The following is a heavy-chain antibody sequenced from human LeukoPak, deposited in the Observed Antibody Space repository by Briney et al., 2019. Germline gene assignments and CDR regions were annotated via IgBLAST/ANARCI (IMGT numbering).Heavy chain of an antibody. Sequence: SVKVSCTASGYTFTSYAISWVRQAPGQGLEWMGGIIPIFGTANYAQKFQGRVTITADESTSTAYMELSSLRSEDTAVYYCATLEGVAAGYYWGQGTLVTVSS. CDR3: ATLEGVAAGYY. D-gene: IGHD6-13*01. CDR1: GYTFTSYA. CDR2: IIPIFGTA. J-gene: IGHJ4*02. V-gene: IGHV1-69*13.